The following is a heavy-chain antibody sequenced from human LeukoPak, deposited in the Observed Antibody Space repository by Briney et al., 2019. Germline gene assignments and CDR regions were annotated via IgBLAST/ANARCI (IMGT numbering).Heavy chain of an antibody. CDR2: ITSDGSTT. Sequence: GGSLRLSCAASAFTFTSYWMHWVRHAPGKVLVWVSLITSDGSTTIYADSVKGRFTISRDNANNTRYLQMNSLRVEDTAVYYCVRDGSGTTPFDYWGQGTLVTVSS. CDR1: AFTFTSYW. CDR3: VRDGSGTTPFDY. V-gene: IGHV3-74*01. D-gene: IGHD1-1*01. J-gene: IGHJ4*02.